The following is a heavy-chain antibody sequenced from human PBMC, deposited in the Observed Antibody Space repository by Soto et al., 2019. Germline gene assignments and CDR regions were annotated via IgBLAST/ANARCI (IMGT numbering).Heavy chain of an antibody. CDR1: GGTFSSYT. CDR3: ARVELMVRGVIGWFDP. D-gene: IGHD3-10*01. V-gene: IGHV1-69*02. J-gene: IGHJ5*02. CDR2: IIPILGIA. Sequence: SVKVSCKASGGTFSSYTISWVRQAPGQGLEWMGRIIPILGIANYAQKFQGRVTITADKSTSTAYMELSSLRSEDTAVYYCARVELMVRGVIGWFDPWGQGTLVTVSS.